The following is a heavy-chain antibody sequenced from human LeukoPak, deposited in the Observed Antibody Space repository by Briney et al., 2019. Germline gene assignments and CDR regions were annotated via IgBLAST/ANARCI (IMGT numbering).Heavy chain of an antibody. Sequence: TSETLSLTCTVSGASINNNFWTWIRQPPGKGLEWIGYIYSSGSANYNPSLKSRVIISGDTSKNQISLNLTSVTAADTAVYFCARHRDYYDTWGHGTLVTVSS. CDR1: GASINNNF. CDR2: IYSSGSA. V-gene: IGHV4-59*08. CDR3: ARHRDYYDT. D-gene: IGHD3-22*01. J-gene: IGHJ4*01.